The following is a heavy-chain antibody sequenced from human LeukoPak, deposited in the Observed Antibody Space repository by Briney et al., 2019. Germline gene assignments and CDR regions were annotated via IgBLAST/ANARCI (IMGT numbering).Heavy chain of an antibody. CDR1: GGTFSSYA. J-gene: IGHJ6*02. CDR2: IIPIFGTA. Sequence: SVKVSCKASGGTFSSYAISWVRQAPGQGLEWMGGIIPIFGTANYAQKFQGRVTITADESTSTAYMELSSLRSEDTAVYYCASTYYDFRSGYDYYYGMDVWGQGTTVTVSS. CDR3: ASTYYDFRSGYDYYYGMDV. V-gene: IGHV1-69*01. D-gene: IGHD3-3*01.